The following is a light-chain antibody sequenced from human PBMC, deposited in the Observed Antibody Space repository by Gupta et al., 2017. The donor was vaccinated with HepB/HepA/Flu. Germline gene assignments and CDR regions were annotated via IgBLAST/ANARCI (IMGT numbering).Light chain of an antibody. CDR1: QSLSPNSFNYLR. Sequence: IVMTQSPDSLAVSLGERATITCKSSQSLSPNSFNYLRLAWYQQRPGEPPSLPMYWVSSRESGVPDRFTGSGSGTNFSLTINDLQAADVAVYYCQQYETLPYTFGQGTKLEI. V-gene: IGKV4-1*01. CDR3: QQYETLPYT. J-gene: IGKJ2*01. CDR2: WVS.